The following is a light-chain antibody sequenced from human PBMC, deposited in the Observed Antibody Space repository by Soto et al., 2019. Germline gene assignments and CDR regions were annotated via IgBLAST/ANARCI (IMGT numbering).Light chain of an antibody. J-gene: IGKJ2*01. CDR1: QSISSW. Sequence: DIQMTQSPSTLSASVGDRVTITCRASQSISSWLAWYQQKPGKAPKLLIYDAPTLESGVPSRFSGSGSGTEFPLTISSLQPDDFATYYCQQYNSYPHTFGQGTKLEIK. CDR3: QQYNSYPHT. V-gene: IGKV1-5*01. CDR2: DAP.